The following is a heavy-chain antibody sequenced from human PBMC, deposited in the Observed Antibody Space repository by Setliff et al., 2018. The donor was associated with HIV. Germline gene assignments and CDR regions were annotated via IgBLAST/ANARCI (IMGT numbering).Heavy chain of an antibody. V-gene: IGHV1-46*02. Sequence: ASVKVSCKASGYTFNNFYLHWVRLAPGQGLEWMGMVNPSGGSTVYAQKFQGRVTMTSDTSTNTVYMDLSSLRSDDTATYFCAHGRTGIAPPDFDYWGPGSLVTVSS. CDR1: GYTFNNFY. CDR2: VNPSGGST. J-gene: IGHJ4*02. D-gene: IGHD7-27*01. CDR3: AHGRTGIAPPDFDY.